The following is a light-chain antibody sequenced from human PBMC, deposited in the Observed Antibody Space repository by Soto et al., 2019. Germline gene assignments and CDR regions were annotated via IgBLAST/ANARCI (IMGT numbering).Light chain of an antibody. J-gene: IGKJ4*01. CDR2: GAS. CDR3: QQYGSSPLT. V-gene: IGKV3-20*01. CDR1: QSVSGSY. Sequence: EIVLTQSPATLSLSPGERATLSCRASQSVSGSYLAWYQQKPGQAPRLLIPGASSRPTGIPDRFSSSGSGTDFTLTISRLEPEDFAVYYCQQYGSSPLTFGGGTKVDIK.